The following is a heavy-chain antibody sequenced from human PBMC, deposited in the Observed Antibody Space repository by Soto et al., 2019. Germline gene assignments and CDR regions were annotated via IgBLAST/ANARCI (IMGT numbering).Heavy chain of an antibody. CDR2: IYPGDSDT. CDR3: ARHQGACTGGSCYPASWYFYSMDV. V-gene: IGHV5-51*01. CDR1: GYGLTSYW. J-gene: IGHJ6*02. Sequence: LGESLKISCKASGYGLTSYWIGWVRQMPGKGLEWMGIIYPGDSDTKYSPSFQGQVTISADKSISTAYLQWSSLRASDTAVYYCARHQGACTGGSCYPASWYFYSMDVWGQGTTVTVSS. D-gene: IGHD2-15*01.